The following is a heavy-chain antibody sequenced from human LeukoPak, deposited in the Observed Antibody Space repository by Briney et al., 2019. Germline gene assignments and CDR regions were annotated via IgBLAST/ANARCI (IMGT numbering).Heavy chain of an antibody. CDR1: GYIFTSYW. V-gene: IGHV5-10-1*01. Sequence: GESLRISCKGSGYIFTSYWISWVRQMPGKGLEWMGRIDPSDSYTNYSPSFQGHVTISADKSISTAYLQWSSLKASDTAIYYCARHLSGTPDYWGQGTLVTVSS. D-gene: IGHD1-20*01. CDR2: IDPSDSYT. CDR3: ARHLSGTPDY. J-gene: IGHJ4*02.